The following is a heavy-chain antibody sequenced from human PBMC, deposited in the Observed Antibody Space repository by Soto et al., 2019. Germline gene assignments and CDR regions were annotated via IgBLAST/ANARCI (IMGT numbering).Heavy chain of an antibody. CDR3: ARYSSSWYVAFDI. D-gene: IGHD6-13*01. Sequence: SETLSLTCAVSSGSISSSNWWSWVRQPPGKGLEWIGEIYHSGSTNYNPSLKSRVTISVDKSKNQFSLKLSSVTAADTAVYYCARYSSSWYVAFDIWGQGTMVTVSS. CDR1: SGSISSSNW. CDR2: IYHSGST. J-gene: IGHJ3*02. V-gene: IGHV4-4*02.